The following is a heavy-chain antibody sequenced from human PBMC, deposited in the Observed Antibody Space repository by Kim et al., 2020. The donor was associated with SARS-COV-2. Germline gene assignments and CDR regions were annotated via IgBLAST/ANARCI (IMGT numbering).Heavy chain of an antibody. CDR1: GYSFTSYW. J-gene: IGHJ6*02. D-gene: IGHD3-10*01. CDR2: IDPSDSYT. Sequence: GESLKISCKGSGYSFTSYWISWVRQMPGKGLEWMGRIDPSDSYTNYSPSFQGHVTISADKSISTAYLQWSSLKASDTAMYYCARPFKRGLYYYYGMDVWGQGTTVTVSS. CDR3: ARPFKRGLYYYYGMDV. V-gene: IGHV5-10-1*01.